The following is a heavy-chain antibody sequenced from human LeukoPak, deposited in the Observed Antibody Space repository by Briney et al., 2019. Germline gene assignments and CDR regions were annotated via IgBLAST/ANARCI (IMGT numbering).Heavy chain of an antibody. J-gene: IGHJ6*02. Sequence: PSEALSLTCSVSGGSISGYYWVWIRQSSGMGLEWRGTIYYSGRTYYNPSLKSRITIFVDTSKNQFSLQMSSVTAADTAVYYCARSDSSSSVVVGSYYGMDVWGQGTTVTVSS. CDR2: IYYSGRT. CDR3: ARSDSSSSVVVGSYYGMDV. CDR1: GGSISGYY. D-gene: IGHD6-6*01. V-gene: IGHV4-59*04.